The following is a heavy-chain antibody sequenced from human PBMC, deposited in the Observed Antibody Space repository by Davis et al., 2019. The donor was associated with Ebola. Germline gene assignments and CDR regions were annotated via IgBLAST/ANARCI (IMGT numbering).Heavy chain of an antibody. J-gene: IGHJ4*02. Sequence: GESLKISCAASGLTFSSYAMNWVLQAPGKGLEWVSAISGRGGTTYYAYSVRVRFTISRDNSKNTLYLQMNGLRAEDTAVYYCAKDSGSYPNMPDYWGQGTLVTVSS. CDR1: GLTFSSYA. D-gene: IGHD1-26*01. CDR3: AKDSGSYPNMPDY. CDR2: ISGRGGTT. V-gene: IGHV3-23*01.